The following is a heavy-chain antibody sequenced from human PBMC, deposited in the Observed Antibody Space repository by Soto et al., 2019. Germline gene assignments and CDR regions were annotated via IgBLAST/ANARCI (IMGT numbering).Heavy chain of an antibody. Sequence: SETLSLTCTVSVGSISSSSYYLGWIRQPPGKGLEWIGSIYYSWSTYYNPSLKSRVTISVDTSKNQFSLKLSSVTAADTAVYYCARARYSSGWYGNYYYGMEVWGQGTTVTVSS. CDR1: VGSISSSSYY. J-gene: IGHJ6*02. D-gene: IGHD6-19*01. CDR2: IYYSWST. V-gene: IGHV4-39*01. CDR3: ARARYSSGWYGNYYYGMEV.